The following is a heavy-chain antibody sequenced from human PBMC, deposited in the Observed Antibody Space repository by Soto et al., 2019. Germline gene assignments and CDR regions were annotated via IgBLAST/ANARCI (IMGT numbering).Heavy chain of an antibody. CDR2: IYYSGST. J-gene: IGHJ3*02. D-gene: IGHD3-10*01. V-gene: IGHV4-59*08. CDR1: GCSIIRFY. Sequence: SETLSLTCTVSGCSIIRFYWSWIRQPPGKGLEWIGDIYYSGSTNYNPSLKSRVTISVDTSKNQFSLKLSPVTAADTAVYFCARRYGLSAFDIWGQGTMVT. CDR3: ARRYGLSAFDI.